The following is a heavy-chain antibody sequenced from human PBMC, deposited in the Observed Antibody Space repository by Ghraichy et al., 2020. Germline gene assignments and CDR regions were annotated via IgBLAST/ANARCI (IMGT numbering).Heavy chain of an antibody. Sequence: ASVKVSCKASGYTFTGFYMHWVRQAPGQGLEWMGWINPNSGGTNYAQKFQGRVNMARDTSISTAYMELNRLTSDDTAVYYCARGGGTYHEWYFDLWGRGTLVTVSS. CDR1: GYTFTGFY. J-gene: IGHJ2*01. CDR3: ARGGGTYHEWYFDL. V-gene: IGHV1-2*02. CDR2: INPNSGGT. D-gene: IGHD1-26*01.